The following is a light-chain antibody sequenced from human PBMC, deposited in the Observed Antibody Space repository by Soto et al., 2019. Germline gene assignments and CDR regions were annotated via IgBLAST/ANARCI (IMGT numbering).Light chain of an antibody. Sequence: QSVLTQPPSVSGAPGQRVTISCTGSSSNIGAGYDVHWYQQFPGTAPKLLISTNNQRPSGVPDRFSGSKSGTSASLAISGLRSEDEADYYCAAWDDSLNWVFGGGTKLTVL. CDR3: AAWDDSLNWV. CDR2: TNN. V-gene: IGLV1-47*01. CDR1: SSNIGAGYD. J-gene: IGLJ3*02.